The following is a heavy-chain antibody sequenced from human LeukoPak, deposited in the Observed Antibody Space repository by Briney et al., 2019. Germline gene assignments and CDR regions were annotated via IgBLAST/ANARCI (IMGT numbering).Heavy chain of an antibody. Sequence: GGSLRLSCAASGFTFSSYWMSWVRQAPGKGLEWVANIKQDGSEKYYVDSVKGRFTISRDNAKNSLYLQMNSLRAEDTAVYYCVRDLYGDYVGGPFDYWGQGTLVTVSS. CDR2: IKQDGSEK. CDR1: GFTFSSYW. CDR3: VRDLYGDYVGGPFDY. D-gene: IGHD4-17*01. V-gene: IGHV3-7*03. J-gene: IGHJ4*02.